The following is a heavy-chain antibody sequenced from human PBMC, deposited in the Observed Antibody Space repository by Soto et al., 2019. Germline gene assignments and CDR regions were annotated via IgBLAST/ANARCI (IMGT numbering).Heavy chain of an antibody. V-gene: IGHV1-69*13. Sequence: GASVQVSCKVSGGTFSSYAISWVRQAPGQGLEWMGGIIPIFGTANYAQKFQGRVTITADESTSTAYMELSSLRSEDTAVYYCARDRRLLFRAFDIWGQGTMVTVSS. D-gene: IGHD2-21*02. CDR1: GGTFSSYA. J-gene: IGHJ3*02. CDR3: ARDRRLLFRAFDI. CDR2: IIPIFGTA.